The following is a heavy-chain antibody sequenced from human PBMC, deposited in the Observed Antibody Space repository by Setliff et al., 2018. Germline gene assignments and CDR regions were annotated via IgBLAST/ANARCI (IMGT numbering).Heavy chain of an antibody. J-gene: IGHJ6*03. CDR1: GGSVNSGYDN. CDR2: INRRGST. Sequence: PSETLSLTCTVSGGSVNSGYDNWNWLRQPAGKGLEWIGHINRRGSTNFTPSLKSRVTISLDTSENQFSLNLTSVTAADTAVYYCARASSGWYSAYYYYMDVWGKGTTVTVSS. V-gene: IGHV4-61*09. D-gene: IGHD6-19*01. CDR3: ARASSGWYSAYYYYMDV.